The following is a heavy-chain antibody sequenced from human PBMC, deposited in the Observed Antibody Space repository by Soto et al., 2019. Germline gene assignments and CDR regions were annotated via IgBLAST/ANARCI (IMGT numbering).Heavy chain of an antibody. D-gene: IGHD5-12*01. CDR3: ARDMGLSGYSSDFDY. V-gene: IGHV3-7*01. J-gene: IGHJ4*02. CDR1: GFAFSQYW. CDR2: MNQDGSKR. Sequence: EVQFVESGGDLVQPGGSLRLSCAASGFAFSQYWITWVRQSPGKGLEWVAIMNQDGSKRYYGASVMGRFTISRDNGKNSVYLQMNSLRGVDTAVYFGARDMGLSGYSSDFDYWGLGTRVTVTS.